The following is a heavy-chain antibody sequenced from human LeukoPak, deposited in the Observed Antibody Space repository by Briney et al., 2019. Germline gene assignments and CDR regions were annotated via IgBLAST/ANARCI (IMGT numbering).Heavy chain of an antibody. V-gene: IGHV4-34*01. Sequence: SETLSLTCAVYGGSLSGYYWSWIRQPPGKGLEWIGEINHSGSTNYNPPLKSRVTISVDTSKNQLSLKLSSMTAADTAVYYCARQWLVSPRFDYWGQGTLVTVSS. CDR2: INHSGST. CDR3: ARQWLVSPRFDY. D-gene: IGHD6-19*01. J-gene: IGHJ4*02. CDR1: GGSLSGYY.